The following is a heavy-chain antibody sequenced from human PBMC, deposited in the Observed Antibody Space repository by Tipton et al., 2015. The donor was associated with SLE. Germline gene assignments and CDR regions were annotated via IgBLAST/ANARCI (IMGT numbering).Heavy chain of an antibody. J-gene: IGHJ4*02. CDR3: ARGGVGGYDYFDH. D-gene: IGHD5-12*01. CDR2: MSYRGTT. V-gene: IGHV4-39*07. CDR1: GVSISSSSFY. Sequence: LRLSCNVSGVSISSSSFYWGWIRQPPGKGLEWIGSMSYRGTTYYNPSLKSRVTISADTSKNQFSLRLSSVTAADTAVYYCARGGVGGYDYFDHWGQGTLVTVSS.